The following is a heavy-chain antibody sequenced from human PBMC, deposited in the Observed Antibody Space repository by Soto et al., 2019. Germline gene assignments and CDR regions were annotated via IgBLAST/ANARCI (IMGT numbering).Heavy chain of an antibody. J-gene: IGHJ4*02. Sequence: QVQLQQWGAGLLKPSETLSLTCAVYGGSFSGYYWSWIRQPPGKGLEWIGEINHSGSTNYNPSLKSRVTLSVDTAKNQFSLKLSSVTAADTAVYYCARGRGYGGNSGYFDYWVQGTLVTVSS. CDR1: GGSFSGYY. CDR3: ARGRGYGGNSGYFDY. D-gene: IGHD4-17*01. V-gene: IGHV4-34*01. CDR2: INHSGST.